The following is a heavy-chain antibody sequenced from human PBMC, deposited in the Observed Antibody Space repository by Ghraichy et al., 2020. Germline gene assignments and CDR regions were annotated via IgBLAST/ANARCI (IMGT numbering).Heavy chain of an antibody. CDR2: ITSGSSYI. D-gene: IGHD6-13*01. CDR3: AREKAAAGPFDY. J-gene: IGHJ4*02. V-gene: IGHV3-21*06. CDR1: GFTFSSYS. Sequence: GGSLRLSCTASGFTFSSYSMNWVRQAPGRGLEWVSSITSGSSYIYYADSVKGRFTISRDNAKNSLYLQMNSLRAEDTAVYSCAREKAAAGPFDYWGQGTLVTVSS.